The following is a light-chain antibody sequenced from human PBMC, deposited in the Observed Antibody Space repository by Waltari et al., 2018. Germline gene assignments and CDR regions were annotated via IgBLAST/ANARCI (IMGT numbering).Light chain of an antibody. CDR1: ASDVGGYNY. CDR3: SSYTNNAIPGV. J-gene: IGLJ3*02. V-gene: IGLV2-14*03. CDR2: EVS. Sequence: QSALTQPASVSGSPGQSISISCTGTASDVGGYNYVSWYQQYPGKAPKLIIYEVSNRPSGVSFRFSGSRSANTASLTISGLQPEDEADYYCSSYTNNAIPGVFGGGTKVTVL.